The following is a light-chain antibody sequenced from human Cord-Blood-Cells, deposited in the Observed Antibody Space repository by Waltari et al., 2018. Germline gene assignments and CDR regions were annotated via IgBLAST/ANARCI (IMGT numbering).Light chain of an antibody. CDR3: CSYAGSSTSV. V-gene: IGLV2-23*02. J-gene: IGLJ2*01. Sequence: QSALTQPASVSGSPGQSITIPCTGTSSDVGSSNPVSWYQQQPGKGPTLMIYEVSKPPLGVSNCFSSSKSGHAASLTISGLHAGYEAEYYCCSYAGSSTSVFGGGTKLTVL. CDR1: SSDVGSSNP. CDR2: EVS.